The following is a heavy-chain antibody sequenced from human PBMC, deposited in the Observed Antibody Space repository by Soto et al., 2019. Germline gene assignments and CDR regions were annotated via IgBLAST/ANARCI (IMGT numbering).Heavy chain of an antibody. CDR2: IYYSGST. CDR1: GGSISSGDYY. D-gene: IGHD3-3*01. J-gene: IGHJ5*02. Sequence: SETLSLTCTVSGGSISSGDYYWSWIRQPPGKGMEWIGYIYYSGSTYYNPSLKSRVTISVDTSKNRFSLKLSSVTAADTAVYYCARVKRITIFGVVHNWFDPWGQGTLVTVSS. CDR3: ARVKRITIFGVVHNWFDP. V-gene: IGHV4-30-4*01.